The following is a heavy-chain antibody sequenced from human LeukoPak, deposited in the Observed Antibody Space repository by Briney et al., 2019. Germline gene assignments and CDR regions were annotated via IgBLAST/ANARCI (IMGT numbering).Heavy chain of an antibody. Sequence: GGSLSLSCAASGFTLSGYSMNWVRQAPGKGLEWVASISSSSSYIYYADSVKGRITISRDNAKKLLDLQMNSLRAEDTAVYYCARVGRDSSGYYSDIYYYMDVWGKGTTVTISS. CDR3: ARVGRDSSGYYSDIYYYMDV. J-gene: IGHJ6*03. CDR2: ISSSSSYI. D-gene: IGHD3-22*01. CDR1: GFTLSGYS. V-gene: IGHV3-21*01.